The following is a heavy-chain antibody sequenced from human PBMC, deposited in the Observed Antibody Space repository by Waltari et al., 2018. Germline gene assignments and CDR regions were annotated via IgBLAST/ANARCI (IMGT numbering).Heavy chain of an antibody. V-gene: IGHV1-18*01. CDR2: ISGYNGNT. CDR1: GYMFTTYG. CDR3: ARGARMYFDN. D-gene: IGHD2-15*01. Sequence: QVQLVQSGSEGKKPGASVKVSCKASGYMFTTYGLTWVRQAPGQGLEWMGWISGYNGNTKYAQQFQGRVTMTIDTSTSTAYMELRSLRADDTAVYYCARGARMYFDNWGQGTLVTVSS. J-gene: IGHJ4*02.